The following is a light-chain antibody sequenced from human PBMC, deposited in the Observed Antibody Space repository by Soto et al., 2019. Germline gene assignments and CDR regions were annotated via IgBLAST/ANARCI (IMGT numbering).Light chain of an antibody. Sequence: QSALTQPASVSGSPGQSITISCTGTSTNVGSSNFVSWYQQYPGKAPRLVIYDGSKRHSGVSIRFSGSKSGNTASLTISGLQNEDEADYYCCSYAGTNTWVFGGGTKLTVL. V-gene: IGLV2-23*01. CDR1: STNVGSSNF. J-gene: IGLJ2*01. CDR3: CSYAGTNTWV. CDR2: DGS.